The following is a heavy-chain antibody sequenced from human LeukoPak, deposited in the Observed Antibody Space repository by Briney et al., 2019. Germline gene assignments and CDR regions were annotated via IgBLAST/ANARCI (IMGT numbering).Heavy chain of an antibody. CDR3: AKRGGGGITGGFDY. CDR2: ITANGATT. Sequence: GGSLRLSCAASGFTFSAYAMSWVRQAPGKGLEWVSAITANGATTYYADSVKGRFTISRDNSMGTLYLQMSSLRAEDTAVYYCAKRGGGGITGGFDYWGQGTLVTVSS. D-gene: IGHD3-10*01. V-gene: IGHV3-23*01. J-gene: IGHJ4*02. CDR1: GFTFSAYA.